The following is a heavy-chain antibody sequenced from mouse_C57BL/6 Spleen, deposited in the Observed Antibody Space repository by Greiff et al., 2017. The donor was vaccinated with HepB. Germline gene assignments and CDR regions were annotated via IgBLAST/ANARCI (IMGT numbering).Heavy chain of an antibody. J-gene: IGHJ1*03. V-gene: IGHV5-9-1*02. Sequence: EVKLVESGEGLVKPGGSLKLSCAASGFTFSSYAMSWVRQTPEKRLEWVAYISSGGDYIYYADTVKGRFTISRDNARNTLYLQMSSLKSEDTAMYYCTREGRSHYYVSSLLYWYFDVWGTGTTVTVSS. D-gene: IGHD1-1*01. CDR1: GFTFSSYA. CDR3: TREGRSHYYVSSLLYWYFDV. CDR2: ISSGGDYI.